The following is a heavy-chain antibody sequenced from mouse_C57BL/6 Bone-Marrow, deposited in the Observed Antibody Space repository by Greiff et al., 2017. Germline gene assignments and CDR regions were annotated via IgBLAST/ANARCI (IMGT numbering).Heavy chain of an antibody. CDR3: ASPGFAWFAY. V-gene: IGHV5-6*02. J-gene: IGHJ3*01. Sequence: EVKLVESGGDLVKPGGSLKLSCAASGFTFSSYGMSWVRQTPDKRLEWVATISSGGSYTSSPERVKGRFTISRDNAKNTLYLQMSSLKYEDTAMYCCASPGFAWFAYWGQGTLVTVSA. CDR1: GFTFSSYG. CDR2: ISSGGSYT.